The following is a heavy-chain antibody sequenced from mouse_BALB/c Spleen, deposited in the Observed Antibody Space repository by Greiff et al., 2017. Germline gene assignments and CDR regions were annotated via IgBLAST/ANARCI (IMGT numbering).Heavy chain of an antibody. CDR1: GFNIKDYY. CDR2: IDPENGNT. D-gene: IGHD2-10*01. V-gene: IGHV14-1*02. CDR3: ARAYYGNHPFAY. Sequence: VQLQQSGAELVKPGASVKLSCTASGFNIKDYYMHWVKQRPEQGLEWIGWIDPENGNTIYDPKFQGKASITADTSSNTAYLQLSSLTSEDTAVYYCARAYYGNHPFAYWGQGTLVTVSA. J-gene: IGHJ3*01.